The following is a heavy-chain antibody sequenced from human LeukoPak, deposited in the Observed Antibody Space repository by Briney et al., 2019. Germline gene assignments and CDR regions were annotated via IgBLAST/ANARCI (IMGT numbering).Heavy chain of an antibody. V-gene: IGHV4-30-4*01. D-gene: IGHD5-24*01. CDR1: GGSISSGDYY. CDR2: IYYSGST. J-gene: IGHJ3*02. Sequence: SETLSLTCTVSGGSISSGDYYWSWIRQPPGKGLEWIGYIYYSGSTYYNPSLKSRVTISVDTSKNQFSLKLSSVTAADTAVYYCARESVEMATISAFDIWGQGTMVTVSS. CDR3: ARESVEMATISAFDI.